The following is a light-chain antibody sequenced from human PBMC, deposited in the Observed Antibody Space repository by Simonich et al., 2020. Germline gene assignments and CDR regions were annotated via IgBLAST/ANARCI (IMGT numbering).Light chain of an antibody. CDR3: QQSYSTPPT. CDR2: AAS. CDR1: QSISSY. Sequence: DIQMTQSPSSLSASVGDRVTITCRASQSISSYLNWYQQKPGKAPKLLIYAASSLQSGDPSRCSGSGSGTDFTLTISSLQPEDFATYYYQQSYSTPPTFGGGTKVEIK. V-gene: IGKV1-39*01. J-gene: IGKJ4*01.